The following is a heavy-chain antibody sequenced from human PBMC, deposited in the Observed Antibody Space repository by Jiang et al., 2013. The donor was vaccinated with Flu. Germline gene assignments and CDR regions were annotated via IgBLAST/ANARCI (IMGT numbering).Heavy chain of an antibody. CDR3: ARELSSSSWLARKNWFDP. CDR2: IYHSGST. V-gene: IGHV4-38-2*02. J-gene: IGHJ5*02. Sequence: KGLEWIGSIYHSGSTYYNPSLKSRVTISVDTSKNQFSLKLSSVTAADTAVYYCARELSSSSWLARKNWFDPWGQGTLVTVSS. D-gene: IGHD6-13*01.